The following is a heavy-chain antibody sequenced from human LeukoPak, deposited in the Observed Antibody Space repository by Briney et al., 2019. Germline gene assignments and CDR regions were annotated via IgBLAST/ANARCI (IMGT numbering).Heavy chain of an antibody. Sequence: SETLSLTCAVHGGSFSGYYWSWIRQPPGKGREWIGEINHGGSTNYNPSLKSRVTISVDTSKNQFSLKLSSVTAADTAVYYCARVPHRKGTAYDYWGQGTLVTVSS. V-gene: IGHV4-34*01. CDR1: GGSFSGYY. J-gene: IGHJ4*02. CDR2: INHGGST. D-gene: IGHD1-1*01. CDR3: ARVPHRKGTAYDY.